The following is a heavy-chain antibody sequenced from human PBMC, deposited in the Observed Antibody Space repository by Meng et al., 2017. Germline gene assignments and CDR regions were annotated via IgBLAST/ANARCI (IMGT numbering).Heavy chain of an antibody. J-gene: IGHJ4*02. CDR3: ARGGYSSGWPYFNY. V-gene: IGHV3-33*01. Sequence: GQLVGSGGGVVQPGRSLRLSWAASGFTFSSYGMHWVRQAPGKGLEWVAVIGYDGSNKYYADSVKGRFTISRDNSKNTLYLQMNSLRAEDTAVYYCARGGYSSGWPYFNYWGQGTLVTVSS. CDR2: IGYDGSNK. CDR1: GFTFSSYG. D-gene: IGHD6-19*01.